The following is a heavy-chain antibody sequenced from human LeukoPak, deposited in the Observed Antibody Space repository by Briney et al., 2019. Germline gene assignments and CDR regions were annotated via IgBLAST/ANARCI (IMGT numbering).Heavy chain of an antibody. CDR3: ARHDDIAIFRNGLDV. Sequence: SETLSLTCIVSDGSVSSSNYYWGWIRQPPGKGLEWLGNMYYSGSTYHNPSLKSRVTISIDTSKSQLSLKVNSVTAADTAVYYCARHDDIAIFRNGLDVWGQGTTVTVSS. V-gene: IGHV4-39*01. CDR2: MYYSGST. CDR1: DGSVSSSNYY. D-gene: IGHD6-13*01. J-gene: IGHJ6*02.